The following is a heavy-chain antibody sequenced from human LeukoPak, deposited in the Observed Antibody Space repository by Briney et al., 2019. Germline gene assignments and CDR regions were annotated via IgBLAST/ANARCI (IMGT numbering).Heavy chain of an antibody. J-gene: IGHJ4*02. D-gene: IGHD5-12*01. Sequence: GASVKVSCKASGYTFTSYAIHWVRQAPGQRLEWMGWINDGNGNTKYSQKFQGRVTITRDTSASTAYMELSSLRSEDTAVYYCARDGTEATILRTGDEGIDYWGQGTLVTVSS. CDR2: INDGNGNT. V-gene: IGHV1-3*01. CDR1: GYTFTSYA. CDR3: ARDGTEATILRTGDEGIDY.